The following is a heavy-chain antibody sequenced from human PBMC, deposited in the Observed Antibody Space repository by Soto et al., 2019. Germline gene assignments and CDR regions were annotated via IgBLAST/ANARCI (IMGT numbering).Heavy chain of an antibody. Sequence: GGSLRLSCAASGFTFSSYGMHWVRQAPGKGLEWVAVIWYDGSNKYYADSVKGRFTISRDNSKNTLYLQMNSLRAEDTAVYYCARGGYDRDAFDIWGQGTMVTVSS. J-gene: IGHJ3*02. V-gene: IGHV3-33*01. D-gene: IGHD3-22*01. CDR3: ARGGYDRDAFDI. CDR1: GFTFSSYG. CDR2: IWYDGSNK.